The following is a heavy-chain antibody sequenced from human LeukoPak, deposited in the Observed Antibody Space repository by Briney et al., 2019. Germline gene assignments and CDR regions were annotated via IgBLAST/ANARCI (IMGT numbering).Heavy chain of an antibody. V-gene: IGHV4-39*01. CDR2: IYYTGTT. D-gene: IGHD6-13*01. Sequence: SQTLSLTCTVSGASISSTPSYWGWIRQPPGKGLEWIGSIYYTGTTYYSPSLKSRVTISIDTSNNRFSLRLTSVTAADTALYYCARRMPSSGYSYDFWGLGTLVSVSS. CDR3: ARRMPSSGYSYDF. J-gene: IGHJ4*02. CDR1: GASISSTPSY.